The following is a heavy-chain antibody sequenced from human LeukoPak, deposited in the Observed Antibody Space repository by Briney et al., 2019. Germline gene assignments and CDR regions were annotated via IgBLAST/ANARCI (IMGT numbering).Heavy chain of an antibody. D-gene: IGHD5-24*01. CDR2: IYYSGST. Sequence: SQTLSLTCTVSGGSISSGGYYWGWIRQHPGKGLEWIGYIYYSGSTYYNPSLKSRVTISVDTSKNQFSLKLSSVTAADTAVYYCASGTKEMATISNYYYYMDVWGKGTTVTVSS. CDR3: ASGTKEMATISNYYYYMDV. V-gene: IGHV4-31*03. J-gene: IGHJ6*03. CDR1: GGSISSGGYY.